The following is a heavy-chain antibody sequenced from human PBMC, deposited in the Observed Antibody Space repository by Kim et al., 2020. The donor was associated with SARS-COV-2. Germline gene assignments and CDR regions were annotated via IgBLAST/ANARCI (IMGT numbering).Heavy chain of an antibody. V-gene: IGHV3-21*01. CDR1: GFTFSSYS. CDR3: ARHRDYSSGWYSGGY. D-gene: IGHD6-19*01. CDR2: ISSSSSYI. J-gene: IGHJ4*02. Sequence: GGSLRLSCAASGFTFSSYSMNWVRQAPGKGLELVSVISSSSSYIYYADSVQGRFTISRDNSKNSLYLQMNSLRAEDTAVYYCARHRDYSSGWYSGGYWGQGTLVTVSS.